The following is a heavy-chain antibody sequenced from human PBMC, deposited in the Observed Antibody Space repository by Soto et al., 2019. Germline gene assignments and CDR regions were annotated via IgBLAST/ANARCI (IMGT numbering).Heavy chain of an antibody. V-gene: IGHV3-23*01. CDR1: GFTFSSHA. J-gene: IGHJ6*02. CDR3: AKAISLADSGNYCSGMDV. CDR2: ISGRGGST. D-gene: IGHD3-10*01. Sequence: EAQLSESGGNLVQPGGSLRLSCEASGFTFSSHAMSWVRQFPGKGLEWVASISGRGGSTYLADSVKGRFTISRDNSENTLFMQMPSLRVEDTGRYYCAKAISLADSGNYCSGMDVWGQGTTVIVSS.